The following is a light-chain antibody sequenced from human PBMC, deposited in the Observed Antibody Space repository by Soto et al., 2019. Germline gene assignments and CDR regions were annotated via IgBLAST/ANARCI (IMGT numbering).Light chain of an antibody. J-gene: IGKJ3*01. Sequence: DIQMTQSPSSLSASVGDRVTITCRARQGISNYFAWYQQKPGKVPKLLIYAASTLQSGVPSRFSGSGSGTDVTLTISSLQPEDGATYYCQKYNSAPTFGPGTKVDIK. CDR3: QKYNSAPT. CDR1: QGISNY. CDR2: AAS. V-gene: IGKV1-27*01.